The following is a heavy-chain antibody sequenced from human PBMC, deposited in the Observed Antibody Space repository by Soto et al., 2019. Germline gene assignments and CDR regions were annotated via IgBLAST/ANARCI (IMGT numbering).Heavy chain of an antibody. CDR2: IDPSGNGT. Sequence: QVQLVQSGADVKKPGASVKVSCKASGHTLINYYMHWVRQAPGQGLDWLGKIDPSGNGTSYAERFQGRITLTSDTSTNTVYVELSSLRSEDTAIYYCAINYYDSSAYLYWGQGTLVTVSS. D-gene: IGHD3-22*01. J-gene: IGHJ4*02. V-gene: IGHV1-46*01. CDR3: AINYYDSSAYLY. CDR1: GHTLINYY.